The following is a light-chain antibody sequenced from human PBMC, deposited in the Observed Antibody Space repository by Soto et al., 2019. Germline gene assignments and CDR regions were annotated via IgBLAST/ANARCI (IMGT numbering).Light chain of an antibody. Sequence: EIVLTQAPDTLSLSPGERATLSCRASQSVSSSYLAWYQQKPGQAPRPLIYGASSRATGIPDRFSGSGPGTDFPLTISRLEPEHFAVYYCQQYGSSPPYTYXQGKKVDIK. J-gene: IGKJ2*01. CDR1: QSVSSSY. V-gene: IGKV3-20*01. CDR3: QQYGSSPPYT. CDR2: GAS.